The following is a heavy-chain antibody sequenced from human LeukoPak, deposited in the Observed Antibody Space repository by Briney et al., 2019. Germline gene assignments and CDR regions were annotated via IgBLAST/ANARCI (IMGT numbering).Heavy chain of an antibody. J-gene: IGHJ4*02. V-gene: IGHV3-48*03. CDR1: GFTFSSYE. Sequence: GGSLRLSCAASGFTFSSYEINWVRQAPGKGLEWVSYISSSGNTIYYADSVKGRFSISRDNAKNSLYLQMNSLRAEDTAVYYCARGLSSSGWLLDYWGQGTLVTVSS. D-gene: IGHD3-22*01. CDR3: ARGLSSSGWLLDY. CDR2: ISSSGNTI.